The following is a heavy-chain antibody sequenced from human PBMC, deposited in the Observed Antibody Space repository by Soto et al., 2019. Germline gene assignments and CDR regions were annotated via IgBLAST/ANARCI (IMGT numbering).Heavy chain of an antibody. Sequence: EVQLVESGGGLVQPGGSLRLSCAASGFTFSSYSMNWVRQAPGKGLEWVSYISSSSSTIYYAVSVKGRFTSSRDNAKNSLYLQMTSLRAEDMAVYYCARGTIPLGYCSSTSCYHRVGWYFDLWGRGTLVTVSS. CDR3: ARGTIPLGYCSSTSCYHRVGWYFDL. CDR2: ISSSSSTI. D-gene: IGHD2-2*01. J-gene: IGHJ2*01. V-gene: IGHV3-48*01. CDR1: GFTFSSYS.